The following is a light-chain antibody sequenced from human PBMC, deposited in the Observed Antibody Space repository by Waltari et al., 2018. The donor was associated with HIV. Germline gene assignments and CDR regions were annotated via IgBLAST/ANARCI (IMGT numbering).Light chain of an antibody. CDR3: SSYTTSSTYV. CDR2: QVK. CDR1: STDIGAYNY. V-gene: IGLV2-14*01. J-gene: IGLJ1*01. Sequence: QSALAQPASVSGSPGQSITISCPGTSTDIGAYNYVSWYQKHPDRAPKVIIYQVKSRPSGVSDRFSGSKSGNTASLTISGLQAEDEADYYCSSYTTSSTYVFGRGTTVSVL.